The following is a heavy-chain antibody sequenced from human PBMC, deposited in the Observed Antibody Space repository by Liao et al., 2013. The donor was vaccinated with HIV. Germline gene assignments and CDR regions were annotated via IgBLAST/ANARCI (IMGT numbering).Heavy chain of an antibody. CDR2: IYYRGST. Sequence: QVQLQESGPGLVKPSETLSLTCTVSGGSISPYYWSWIRQPPGKALEWIGFIYYRGSTNYNPSFNSRVTISVDTSKNQFSLKLTSLTAADTAVYYCARILRPEVAVALDYWGPGIPGHRLL. CDR1: GGSISPYY. V-gene: IGHV4-59*01. D-gene: IGHD1-14*01. J-gene: IGHJ4*02. CDR3: ARILRPEVAVALDY.